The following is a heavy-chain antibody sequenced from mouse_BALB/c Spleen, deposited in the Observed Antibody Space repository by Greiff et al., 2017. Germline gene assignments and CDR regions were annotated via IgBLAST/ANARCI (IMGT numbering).Heavy chain of an antibody. Sequence: EVQLQQTGPELVKPGASVKISCKASGYSFTDYIMLWVKQSHGKSLEWIGNINPYYGSTSYNLKFKGKATLTVDKSSSTAYMQLNSLTSEDSAVYYCAREGLRDPFAYWGQGTLVTVSA. J-gene: IGHJ3*01. CDR2: INPYYGST. V-gene: IGHV1-39*01. CDR3: AREGLRDPFAY. CDR1: GYSFTDYI.